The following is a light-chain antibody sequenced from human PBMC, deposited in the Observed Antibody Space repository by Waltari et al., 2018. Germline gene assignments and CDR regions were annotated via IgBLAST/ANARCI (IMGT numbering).Light chain of an antibody. CDR3: HARDASGVAGS. CDR2: DKN. V-gene: IGLV3-19*01. CDR1: SIRSYY. Sequence: SSELTQDPAVSVAMGQTVRITCQGDSIRSYYASWYQQRPGQAPILVIYDKNNRPSGVPDRLSGSSSHNTGSLTITGAQAEDEASYYCHARDASGVAGSFGGGTKLTVL. J-gene: IGLJ2*01.